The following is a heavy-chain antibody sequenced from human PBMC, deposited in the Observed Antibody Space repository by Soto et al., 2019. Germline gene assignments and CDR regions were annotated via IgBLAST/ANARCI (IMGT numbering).Heavy chain of an antibody. CDR3: ASGEPAAMIPFDY. CDR2: IIPILGIA. V-gene: IGHV1-69*02. J-gene: IGHJ4*02. Sequence: ASVNVSCNASGGTFSSYTISWVRQAPGQGLEWMGRIIPILGIANYAQKFQGRVTVTADKSTSTAYMELSSLRSEDTAVYYCASGEPAAMIPFDYWGQGTLVTVSS. CDR1: GGTFSSYT. D-gene: IGHD2-2*01.